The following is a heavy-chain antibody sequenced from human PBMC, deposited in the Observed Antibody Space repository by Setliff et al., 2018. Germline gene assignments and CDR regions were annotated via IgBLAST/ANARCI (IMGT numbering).Heavy chain of an antibody. CDR1: GFTFSSYW. CDR2: IKQDGSEK. CDR3: ARVGAVKYYDFWSGYYAFDY. Sequence: PGGSLRLSCAASGFTFSSYWMSWVRQAPGKGLEWVANIKQDGSEKYYVDSVKGRFTISRDNAKNSLYLQMNSLRAEDTAVYYCARVGAVKYYDFWSGYYAFDYWGQGTLVTVSS. J-gene: IGHJ4*02. D-gene: IGHD3-3*01. V-gene: IGHV3-7*01.